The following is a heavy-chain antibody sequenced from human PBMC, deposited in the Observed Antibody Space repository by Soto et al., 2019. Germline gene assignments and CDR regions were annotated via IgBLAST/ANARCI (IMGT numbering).Heavy chain of an antibody. Sequence: GGSLRLSCAASGFTFSSYAMSWVRQAPGKGLEWVSTISNSGGRTYYADSVKGRFAISRDNSKNTLYLQMTSLRPEDTAVYYCAGGLVWILDRWGQGTLVTVSS. D-gene: IGHD6-6*01. V-gene: IGHV3-23*01. CDR3: AGGLVWILDR. J-gene: IGHJ5*02. CDR1: GFTFSSYA. CDR2: ISNSGGRT.